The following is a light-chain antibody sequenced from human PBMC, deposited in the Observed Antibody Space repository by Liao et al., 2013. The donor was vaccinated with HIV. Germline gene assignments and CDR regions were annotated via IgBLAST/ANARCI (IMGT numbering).Light chain of an antibody. J-gene: IGLJ2*01. Sequence: SFVLTQPPSVSGAPGKTATITCGGNNIGSKTVHWYQQKPGQAPVLVIYYDRDRPSGIPERFSGSNSGNTATLTISRVEAGDEADYYCQVWDGDYALFGGGTKLTVL. CDR2: YDR. V-gene: IGLV3-21*04. CDR3: QVWDGDYAL. CDR1: NIGSKT.